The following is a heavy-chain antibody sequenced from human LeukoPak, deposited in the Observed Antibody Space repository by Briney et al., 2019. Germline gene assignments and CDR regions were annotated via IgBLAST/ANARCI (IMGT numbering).Heavy chain of an antibody. CDR2: INHSGST. D-gene: IGHD3-10*01. J-gene: IGHJ6*03. CDR3: ARSMVRGVITKYYYYYMDV. CDR1: GGSFSGYY. V-gene: IGHV4-34*01. Sequence: PSETLSLTCAVFGGSFSGYYWGWIRQPPGKGLEWIGEINHSGSTNYDPSLKSRVSISVDTSKNQFSLKLSSVTAADTAVYYCARSMVRGVITKYYYYYMDVWGKGTTVTISS.